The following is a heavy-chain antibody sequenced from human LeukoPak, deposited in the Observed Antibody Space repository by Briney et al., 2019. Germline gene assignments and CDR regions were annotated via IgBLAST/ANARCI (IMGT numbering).Heavy chain of an antibody. CDR3: ARDGDSDNIDF. D-gene: IGHD4-17*01. Sequence: GGSLRLSCAASGFSFSSYSMNWVRQAPGKGLEWVSFISSNSSYIYYADSVKGRFTISRDNAKNSLFLQMNSLRAEDTAVYYCARDGDSDNIDFWGQGTLVTVSS. V-gene: IGHV3-21*01. CDR2: ISSNSSYI. J-gene: IGHJ4*02. CDR1: GFSFSSYS.